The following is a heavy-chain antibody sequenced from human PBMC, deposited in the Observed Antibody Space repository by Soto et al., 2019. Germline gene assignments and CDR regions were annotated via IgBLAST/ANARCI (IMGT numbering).Heavy chain of an antibody. CDR2: IKSKTDGGTT. J-gene: IGHJ6*02. CDR1: GFTFSNAW. V-gene: IGHV3-15*01. D-gene: IGHD2-21*01. CDR3: NTDPSGDHYYYYGMDV. Sequence: EVQLVESGGGLVKTGGTLRLSCAASGFTFSNAWMSWVRQAPGKGLAWVGRIKSKTDGGTTDYAAPVKGRFTISSDDSKNTLYLQMISLKTEATAVYYCNTDPSGDHYYYYGMDVWVQGTTVTVSS.